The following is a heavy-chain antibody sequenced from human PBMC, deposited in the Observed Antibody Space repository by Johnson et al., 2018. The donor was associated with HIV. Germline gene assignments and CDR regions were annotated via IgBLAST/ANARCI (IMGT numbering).Heavy chain of an antibody. D-gene: IGHD1-14*01. CDR3: ASSELATIDNAFDI. V-gene: IGHV3-7*01. Sequence: VQLVESGGGLVQPGGSLRLSCVGSGFSFSSNWMSWVRQAPGKGLEWVANIRQDGSEKYYVDSVMGRFTISRDKAKNSLFLQMNSLRTEDTAMYYCASSELATIDNAFDIWGRGTMVTVSS. J-gene: IGHJ3*02. CDR1: GFSFSSNW. CDR2: IRQDGSEK.